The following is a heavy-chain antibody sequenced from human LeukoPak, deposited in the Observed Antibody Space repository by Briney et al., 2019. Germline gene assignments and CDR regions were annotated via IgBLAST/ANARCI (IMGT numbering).Heavy chain of an antibody. CDR2: IYNSGSP. CDR1: GGSISSGGYY. J-gene: IGHJ5*02. V-gene: IGHV4-31*03. D-gene: IGHD3-22*01. CDR3: ARGYYHDSNGYFWFDP. Sequence: SETLSLTCTVSGGSISSGGYYWSWIRQYPGKGLEWFGYIYNSGSPYYNPSLKRRVTMSAAASKNQFSLKLYSVTAADTAVYYCARGYYHDSNGYFWFDPWGQGTLVTLSS.